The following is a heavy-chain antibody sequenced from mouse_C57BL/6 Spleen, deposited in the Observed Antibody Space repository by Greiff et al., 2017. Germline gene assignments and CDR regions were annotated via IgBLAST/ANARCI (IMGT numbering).Heavy chain of an antibody. CDR1: GYTFTNYW. D-gene: IGHD1-1*01. V-gene: IGHV1-52*01. CDR3: ARVRATVVDAMDY. J-gene: IGHJ4*01. Sequence: QVQLQQPGAELVRPGSSVKLSCKASGYTFTNYWMHWVKQRPIQGLEWIGNIDPSDSGTHYNQKFKDKATLTVDKSSSTAYMQLSSLTSEDSAVYDYARVRATVVDAMDYWGQGTSVTVSS. CDR2: IDPSDSGT.